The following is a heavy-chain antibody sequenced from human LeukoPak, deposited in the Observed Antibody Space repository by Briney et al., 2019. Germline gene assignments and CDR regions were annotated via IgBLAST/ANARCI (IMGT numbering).Heavy chain of an antibody. CDR1: GFTFDDYA. V-gene: IGHV3-9*01. CDR3: AKSRYSSSPYYFDY. J-gene: IGHJ4*02. CDR2: ISWNSGSI. Sequence: PGRSLRLSCAASGFTFDDYAIHWVRQAPGKGLEWVSGISWNSGSIGYADSVKGRFTISRDNAKNSLYLQMNSLRAEDTALYYCAKSRYSSSPYYFDYWGQGTLVTVSS. D-gene: IGHD6-6*01.